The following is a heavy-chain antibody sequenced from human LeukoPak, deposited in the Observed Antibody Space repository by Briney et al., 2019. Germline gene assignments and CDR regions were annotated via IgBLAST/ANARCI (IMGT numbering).Heavy chain of an antibody. Sequence: SETLSLTCTVSGGSISSYYWSRIRQPPGKGLEWIGYIYYSGSTNYNPSLKSRVTISVDTSKNQFSLKLSSVTAADTAVYYCANSKMDVWGQGTTVTVSS. J-gene: IGHJ6*02. CDR3: ANSKMDV. CDR2: IYYSGST. V-gene: IGHV4-59*08. CDR1: GGSISSYY.